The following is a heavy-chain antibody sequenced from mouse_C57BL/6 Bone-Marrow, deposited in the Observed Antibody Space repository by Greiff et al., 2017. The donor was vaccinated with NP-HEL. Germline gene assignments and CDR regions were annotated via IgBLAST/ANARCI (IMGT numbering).Heavy chain of an antibody. CDR1: GFTFSDYY. J-gene: IGHJ2*01. D-gene: IGHD1-2*01. Sequence: EVKLMESGGGLVQPGGSLKLSCAASGFTFSDYYMYWVRQTPEKRLEWVAYISNGGGSTYYPDTVKGRFTISRDNAKNTLYLQMSRLKSEDTAMYYCARRGITTAPFDYWGQGTTLTVSS. V-gene: IGHV5-12*01. CDR3: ARRGITTAPFDY. CDR2: ISNGGGST.